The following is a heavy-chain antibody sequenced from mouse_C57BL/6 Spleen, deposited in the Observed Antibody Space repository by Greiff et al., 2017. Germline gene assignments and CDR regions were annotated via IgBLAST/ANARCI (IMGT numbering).Heavy chain of an antibody. CDR3: ARTNYYGSSHWYFDV. D-gene: IGHD1-1*01. J-gene: IGHJ1*03. CDR2: IYPGSGST. CDR1: GYTFTSYW. V-gene: IGHV1-55*01. Sequence: QVQLQQPGAELVKPGASVKMSCKASGYTFTSYWITWVKQRPGQGLEWIGDIYPGSGSTNYNEKFKSKATLTVDTSSSTAYMQLSSLTSEDSAVYYCARTNYYGSSHWYFDVWGTGTTVTVSS.